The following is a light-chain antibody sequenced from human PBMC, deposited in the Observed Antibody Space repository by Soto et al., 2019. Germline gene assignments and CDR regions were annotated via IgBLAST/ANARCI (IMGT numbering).Light chain of an antibody. Sequence: DIVMTQSPATLSLSPGDSATLSCRTSQNVSNNLAWYQQKPGQAPRLLIYGASTKATDTPARFSGSGSGTEFTLTISGLQSADFAVYYCQQFHNWPRTFGQGTKVDIK. CDR2: GAS. J-gene: IGKJ1*01. CDR3: QQFHNWPRT. CDR1: QNVSNN. V-gene: IGKV3-15*01.